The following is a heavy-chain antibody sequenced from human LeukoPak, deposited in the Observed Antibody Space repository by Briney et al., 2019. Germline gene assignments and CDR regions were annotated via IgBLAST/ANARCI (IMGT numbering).Heavy chain of an antibody. D-gene: IGHD6-13*01. CDR3: ARGSSWHNWFDP. J-gene: IGHJ5*02. CDR1: GYTFTSYD. Sequence: ASVKVSCKASGYTFTSYDINWVRQATGQGLEWMGWMNPNSGNTGYAQKFQGRGTMIRNTSISTAYMELSSLRSEDTAVYYCARGSSWHNWFDPWGQGTLVTVSS. CDR2: MNPNSGNT. V-gene: IGHV1-8*01.